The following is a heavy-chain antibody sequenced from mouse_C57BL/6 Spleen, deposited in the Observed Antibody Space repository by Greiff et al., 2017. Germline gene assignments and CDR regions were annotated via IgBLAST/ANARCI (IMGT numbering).Heavy chain of an antibody. Sequence: QVQLQQPGTELVKPGASVKLSCKASGYTFTSYWMHWVKQRPGQGLEWIGNINPSNGGTNYNEKFKSKDTLTVDKSSSTAYMQLSSLTSEDSAVYYCAREVGRYFYAMDYWGQGTSVTVSS. J-gene: IGHJ4*01. CDR2: INPSNGGT. CDR1: GYTFTSYW. V-gene: IGHV1-53*01. CDR3: AREVGRYFYAMDY. D-gene: IGHD4-1*01.